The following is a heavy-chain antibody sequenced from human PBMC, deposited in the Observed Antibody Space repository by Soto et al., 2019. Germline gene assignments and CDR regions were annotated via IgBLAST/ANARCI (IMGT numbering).Heavy chain of an antibody. CDR3: ARRTRWNDGGYYNYAMDV. J-gene: IGHJ6*02. CDR2: ISAYNGDT. V-gene: IGHV1-18*01. CDR1: GYIFSSYG. Sequence: QVQLVQSGTEVKKPGASVKVSCKASGYIFSSYGISWVRQAPGQGLEWMGWISAYNGDTDYAQKFRGRVSMITDTSTNTAYLDLRSLTSDDTATYFCARRTRWNDGGYYNYAMDVWGQGTKVTVSS. D-gene: IGHD1-1*01.